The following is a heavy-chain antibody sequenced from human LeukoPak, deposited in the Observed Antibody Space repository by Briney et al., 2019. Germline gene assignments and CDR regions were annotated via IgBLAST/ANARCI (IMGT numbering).Heavy chain of an antibody. J-gene: IGHJ4*02. CDR3: ARHRVGDSSGYNYPFDY. D-gene: IGHD3-22*01. Sequence: SETLSLTCTVSGGSISSGGYYWSWIRQHPGKGLEWIGYIYYSGSTDYNPSPKSRVTISIDTSKNQFSLKLTSVTAADTAVYYCARHRVGDSSGYNYPFDYWGQGTLVTVSS. V-gene: IGHV4-31*03. CDR1: GGSISSGGYY. CDR2: IYYSGST.